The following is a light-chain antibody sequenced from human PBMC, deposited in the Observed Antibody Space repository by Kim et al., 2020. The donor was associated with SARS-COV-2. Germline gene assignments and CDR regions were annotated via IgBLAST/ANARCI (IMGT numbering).Light chain of an antibody. CDR1: CSRSGSIC. J-gene: IGLJ3*02. CDR2: RNN. V-gene: IGLV1-47*01. Sequence: RVTVSVSGHCSRSGSICVYWDEQSPGTAPQLLFDRNNQRPSGVRDRFSGSKSGSSASLAIIGLRSEDEADYYCAAWDDSLSGWVFGGGTQLTVL. CDR3: AAWDDSLSGWV.